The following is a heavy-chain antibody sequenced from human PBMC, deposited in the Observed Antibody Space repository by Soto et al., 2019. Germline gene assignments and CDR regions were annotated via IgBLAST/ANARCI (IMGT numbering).Heavy chain of an antibody. V-gene: IGHV3-33*01. D-gene: IGHD3-16*01. CDR1: GFTFSSYG. CDR3: ARDWGGYCFGY. CDR2: IWYDGSNK. Sequence: QVQLVESGGGVVQPGRSLRLSCAASGFTFSSYGMHWVRQAPGKGLEWVAVIWYDGSNKYYADSVKGRFTISRDNSKNTLYLQMNSLRAEATAVYYCARDWGGYCFGYWGQGTLVTVSS. J-gene: IGHJ4*02.